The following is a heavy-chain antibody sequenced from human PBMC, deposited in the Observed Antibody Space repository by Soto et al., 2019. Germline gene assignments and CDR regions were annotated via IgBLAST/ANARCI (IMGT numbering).Heavy chain of an antibody. CDR3: VKGSEVARQELAY. CDR2: ISSDGSDK. Sequence: QVQLVESGGGVVQPGRSLRLSCAASGFSFSDCGMHWVRQAPGKGLEWVAAISSDGSDKYYSESVKGRFTISRDNSRNTLFLQMNSLRVGDTAVYYCVKGSEVARQELAYWGQGTLVTVSS. CDR1: GFSFSDCG. V-gene: IGHV3-30*18. J-gene: IGHJ4*02. D-gene: IGHD2-15*01.